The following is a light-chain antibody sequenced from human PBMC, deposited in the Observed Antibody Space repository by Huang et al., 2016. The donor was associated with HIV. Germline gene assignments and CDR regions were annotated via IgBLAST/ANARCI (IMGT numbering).Light chain of an antibody. J-gene: IGKJ5*01. CDR3: HHYGGSPMIT. CDR2: DAS. CDR1: QGFDSNF. Sequence: EIVLTQSPATLSLPPGERTTLSCGASQGFDSNFLAWYQHRPGLAPRLLVYDASSRATGIQDRFTGSGSGTDFTLSISRLEPEDSAVYYCHHYGGSPMITFGQGTRLEIK. V-gene: IGKV3D-20*01.